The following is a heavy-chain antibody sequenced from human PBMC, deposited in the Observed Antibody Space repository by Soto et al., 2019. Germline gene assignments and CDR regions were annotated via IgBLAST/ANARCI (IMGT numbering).Heavy chain of an antibody. D-gene: IGHD3-3*01. CDR1: GFTFSSYA. CDR3: VSGVYDFWSGYFDY. V-gene: IGHV3-23*01. J-gene: IGHJ4*02. CDR2: ISGSGGST. Sequence: EVQLLESGGGLVQPGGSLRLSCAASGFTFSSYAMSWVRQAPGKGLEWVSAISGSGGSTYYADSVKGRFTISRDNSKNTLYLPMNRLRAEDTAVYYCVSGVYDFWSGYFDYWGQGTLVTVSS.